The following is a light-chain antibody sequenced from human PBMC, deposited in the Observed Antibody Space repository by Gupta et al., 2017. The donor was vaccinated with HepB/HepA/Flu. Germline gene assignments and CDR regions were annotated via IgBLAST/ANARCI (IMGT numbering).Light chain of an antibody. J-gene: IGKJ5*01. CDR2: GAS. Sequence: DIQMTQSPSSVSASVGDRVTITCRASQNISSWLAWYQQKPGKAPRLLISGASSLQSGVPQRFSGSGSGTDFTLTISRLQSEDFATYYCQQAHSFLITFGQGTRLEIK. CDR3: QQAHSFLIT. CDR1: QNISSW. V-gene: IGKV1-12*01.